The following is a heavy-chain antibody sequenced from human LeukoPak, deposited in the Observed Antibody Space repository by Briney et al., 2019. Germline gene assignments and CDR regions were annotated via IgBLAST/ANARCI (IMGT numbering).Heavy chain of an antibody. J-gene: IGHJ6*03. CDR2: INPNSGGT. CDR1: GYTFTGYY. D-gene: IGHD3-10*01. CDR3: ARAPPVGVEGYYYMDV. Sequence: ASVKVSCKASGYTFTGYYMHWVRQAPGQVLEWMGWINPNSGGTQYAQKFQGRVTMTRDTSISTAYVEVSRLESDDTAVYYCARAPPVGVEGYYYMDVWGKGTTVTISS. V-gene: IGHV1-2*02.